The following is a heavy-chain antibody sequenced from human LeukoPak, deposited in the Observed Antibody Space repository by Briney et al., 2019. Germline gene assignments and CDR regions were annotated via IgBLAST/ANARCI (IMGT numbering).Heavy chain of an antibody. D-gene: IGHD3-22*01. V-gene: IGHV1-2*02. CDR1: GYTFTGYY. CDR3: ARDPYYYDSNGPRGNNY. CDR2: INPNSGGT. Sequence: ASVKVSCKASGYTFTGYYMHWVRQAPGQGLEWMGWINPNSGGTNYAQKFQGRVTMTRDTSISTAYMELSRLRSDDTAVYYCARDPYYYDSNGPRGNNYWGQGTLVTVSS. J-gene: IGHJ4*02.